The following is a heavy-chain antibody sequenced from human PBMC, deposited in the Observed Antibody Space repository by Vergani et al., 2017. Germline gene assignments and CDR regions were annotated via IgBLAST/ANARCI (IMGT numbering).Heavy chain of an antibody. D-gene: IGHD4-23*01. CDR3: ARHSTVGWVVKLGWIGP. V-gene: IGHV4-39*01. Sequence: QLQLQESGPGLVKPSATLSLTCSVSGASIRRSNYYWGWIRQPPGKGLEWIASIYYSGSTYYNPSLKSRVTISVDTSKNQFSLKLSSVTAADTAVYFCARHSTVGWVVKLGWIGPWCQGILVTVAS. CDR2: IYYSGST. J-gene: IGHJ5*02. CDR1: GASIRRSNYY.